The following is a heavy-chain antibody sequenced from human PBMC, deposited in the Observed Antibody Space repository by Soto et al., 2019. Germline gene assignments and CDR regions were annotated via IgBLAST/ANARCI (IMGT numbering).Heavy chain of an antibody. Sequence: GSLRLSCAASGFTFRTSIMSWVRQAPGKGLEWVSSIDSSSSYIYYADSLKGRFIISRDNADNSLYLQMHSLRAEDTAVYYCARDLPIEPTVYYFDYWGQGSLVTVSS. CDR3: ARDLPIEPTVYYFDY. CDR2: IDSSSSYI. V-gene: IGHV3-21*01. CDR1: GFTFRTSI. J-gene: IGHJ4*02. D-gene: IGHD1-26*01.